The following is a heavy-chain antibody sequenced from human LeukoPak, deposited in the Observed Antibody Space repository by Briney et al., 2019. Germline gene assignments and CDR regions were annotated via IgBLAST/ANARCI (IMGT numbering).Heavy chain of an antibody. CDR3: SFFFYHGIDV. Sequence: SVKVSCKASGFTFITFAVQWVRQARGQRLEWIGWIVVDGGNTHYAQKFQERVDIITDRSTNTVFMELRSLRSDDTAVYYPSFFFYHGIDVWGQGTTVTVSS. J-gene: IGHJ6*02. V-gene: IGHV1-58*01. CDR2: IVVDGGNT. CDR1: GFTFITFA.